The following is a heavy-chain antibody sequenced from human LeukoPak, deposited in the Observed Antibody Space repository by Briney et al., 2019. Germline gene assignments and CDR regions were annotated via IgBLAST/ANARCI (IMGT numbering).Heavy chain of an antibody. Sequence: AGGSLRLSCAGSGFSFTGYWMHWVRQTPGKALVWISRLYSDGRSLTYADSVKGRFTISRDNAKNMLYLQMNSLRADDTGVYYCARGRGLGEFAVASFDSWGRGTLVTVSS. D-gene: IGHD6-19*01. CDR1: GFSFTGYW. V-gene: IGHV3-74*01. CDR2: LYSDGRSL. CDR3: ARGRGLGEFAVASFDS. J-gene: IGHJ4*02.